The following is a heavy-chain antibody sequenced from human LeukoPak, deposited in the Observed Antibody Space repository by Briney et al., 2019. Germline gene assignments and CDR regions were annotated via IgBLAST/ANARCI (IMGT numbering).Heavy chain of an antibody. J-gene: IGHJ3*02. CDR1: GGTFSSYA. V-gene: IGHV1-69*05. D-gene: IGHD2-8*02. CDR3: ARDACGVCGNDAFDI. CDR2: IIPIFGTA. Sequence: ASVKVSCKASGGTFSSYAISWVRQAPGQGLEWMGGIIPIFGTANYAQKFQGRVTITTDESTSTAYMELSSLRSEDTAVYYCARDACGVCGNDAFDIWGQGTMVTVSS.